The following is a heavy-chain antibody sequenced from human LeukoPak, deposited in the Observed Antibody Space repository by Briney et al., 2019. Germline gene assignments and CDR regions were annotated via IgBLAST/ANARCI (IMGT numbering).Heavy chain of an antibody. D-gene: IGHD5-18*01. CDR1: GASISSGSYY. V-gene: IGHV4-61*02. J-gene: IGHJ4*02. Sequence: SETLSLTCTVSGASISSGSYYWNWIRQPAGKGLEWIGLIYISGSTNYNPSLKNRVTISIDTSKTQFSLKLSSVTAADTAVYYCARGYSYGPNYFDYWGQGTLVTVSS. CDR2: IYISGST. CDR3: ARGYSYGPNYFDY.